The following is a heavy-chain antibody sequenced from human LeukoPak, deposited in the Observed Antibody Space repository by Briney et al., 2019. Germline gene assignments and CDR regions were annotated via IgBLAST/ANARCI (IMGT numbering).Heavy chain of an antibody. CDR1: GFTFSSYS. V-gene: IGHV3-21*01. CDR2: ISSSSSYI. J-gene: IGHJ4*02. D-gene: IGHD4-11*01. CDR3: ARSNGLRYFDR. Sequence: GGSLRLSCAASGFTFSSYSMNWVRQAPGKGLEWVSSISSSSSYIYYADSVKGRFTISRDNAKNSLYLQMNSLRVDDTAVYYCARSNGLRYFDRWGQGTLVTVSS.